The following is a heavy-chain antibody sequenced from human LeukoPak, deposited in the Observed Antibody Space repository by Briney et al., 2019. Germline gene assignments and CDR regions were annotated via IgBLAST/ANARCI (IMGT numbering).Heavy chain of an antibody. Sequence: ASVKISCTPSGGTFSNYAVAWVRQAPGQGLEWMGHIIPIFGTTSYAPKFQGRVTLTADEVTTTAYMELRSLTSEDTAVYYCTRDPPVASAPGYFDSWGQGSLATVSS. CDR2: IIPIFGTT. V-gene: IGHV1-69*01. CDR3: TRDPPVASAPGYFDS. J-gene: IGHJ4*02. CDR1: GGTFSNYA. D-gene: IGHD2-15*01.